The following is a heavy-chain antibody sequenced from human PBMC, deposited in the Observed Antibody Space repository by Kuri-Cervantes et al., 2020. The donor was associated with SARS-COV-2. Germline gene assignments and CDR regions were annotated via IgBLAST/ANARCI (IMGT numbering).Heavy chain of an antibody. V-gene: IGHV1-69*13. J-gene: IGHJ1*01. CDR2: IIPIFGTA. Sequence: SVKVSCKASGGTFSSYAISWVRQAPGQGLEWMGRIIPIFGTANYAQKFQGRVKITADESTSTAYMELSSLRSEDTAVYYCASQEGSGWYPASFQHWGQGTLVTVSS. CDR1: GGTFSSYA. D-gene: IGHD6-19*01. CDR3: ASQEGSGWYPASFQH.